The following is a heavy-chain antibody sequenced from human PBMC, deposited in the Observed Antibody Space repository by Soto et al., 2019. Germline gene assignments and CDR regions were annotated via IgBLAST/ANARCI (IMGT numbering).Heavy chain of an antibody. D-gene: IGHD3-10*01. J-gene: IGHJ6*02. CDR3: ARDGRSITRVRGSSRTRHPMDV. V-gene: IGHV1-3*01. CDR2: INAGNGNT. CDR1: GYTFTSYA. Sequence: QVQLVQSGAEVKKPGASVKVSCKASGYTFTSYAMHWVRQAPGQRLEWMGWINAGNGNTKYSQKYQGRVTITRDTSASSAYVELSSVRSEDTAVYYCARDGRSITRVRGSSRTRHPMDVWCQGSTVTVAS.